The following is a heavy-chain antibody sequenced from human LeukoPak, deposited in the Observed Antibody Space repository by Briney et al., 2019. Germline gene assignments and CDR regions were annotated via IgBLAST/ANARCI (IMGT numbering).Heavy chain of an antibody. D-gene: IGHD5-18*01. CDR1: GFTFDDYT. CDR3: AKGRTGFSYGYGIDY. CDR2: ISWDDGST. V-gene: IGHV3-43*01. Sequence: GGSLRLSCAASGFTFDDYTMHWVRQAPGKGLEWVSLISWDDGSTYYADSVKGRFTISRDNSKNTLYLQMNSLRAEDAAIYYCAKGRTGFSYGYGIDYWTQETQITVSS. J-gene: IGHJ4*02.